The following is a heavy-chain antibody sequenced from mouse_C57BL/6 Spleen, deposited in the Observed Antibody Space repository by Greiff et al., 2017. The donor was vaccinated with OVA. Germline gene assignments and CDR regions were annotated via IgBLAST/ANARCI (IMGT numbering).Heavy chain of an antibody. Sequence: EVNVVESGEGLVKPGGSLKLSCAASGFTFSSYAMSWVRQTPEKRLEWVAYISSGGDYIYYADTVKGRFTISRDNARNTLYLQMSSLKSEDTAMYYCTRDPETGTGAMDYWGQGTSVTVSS. V-gene: IGHV5-9-1*02. D-gene: IGHD4-1*01. CDR1: GFTFSSYA. CDR2: ISSGGDYI. J-gene: IGHJ4*01. CDR3: TRDPETGTGAMDY.